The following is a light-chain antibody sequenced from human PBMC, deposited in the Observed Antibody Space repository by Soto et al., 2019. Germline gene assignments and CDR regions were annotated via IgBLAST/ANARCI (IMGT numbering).Light chain of an antibody. Sequence: QTVVTQEPLLTVSPGGTVTLTCGSSTGAVTSGHYPYWFHQKPGQAPRPLIFDTTNKHSWTPARFSGSLLGGKAALTLSGAQPEDEAEYYCLLSYSGARVFGGGTKLTVL. CDR2: DTT. V-gene: IGLV7-46*01. CDR1: TGAVTSGHY. CDR3: LLSYSGARV. J-gene: IGLJ2*01.